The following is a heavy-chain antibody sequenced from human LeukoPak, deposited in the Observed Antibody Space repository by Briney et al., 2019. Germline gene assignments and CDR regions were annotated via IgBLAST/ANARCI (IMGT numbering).Heavy chain of an antibody. CDR2: ISSSGSTI. V-gene: IGHV3-11*01. CDR1: GFTFSDYY. CDR3: ARGGGISTMVRGVTFDY. Sequence: GGSQRLSCAASGFTFSDYYMGWIRQPPGNGLEWVSYISSSGSTIYYADSVKGRFTISRDNAKNSLYLQMNSLRAEDTAVYYCARGGGISTMVRGVTFDYWGQGTLVTVSS. J-gene: IGHJ4*02. D-gene: IGHD3-10*01.